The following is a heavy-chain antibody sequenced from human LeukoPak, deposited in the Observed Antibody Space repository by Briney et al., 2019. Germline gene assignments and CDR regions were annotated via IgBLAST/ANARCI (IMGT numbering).Heavy chain of an antibody. CDR2: IYYSGST. CDR1: GGSISSYY. Sequence: PSETLSLTCTVSGGSISSYYWSWIRQPPGKGLEWIGYIYYSGSTNCNPSLKSRVTISVDTSKNQFSLKLSSVTAADTAVYYCARRIAAAVGGVVAFDIWGQGTMVTVSS. J-gene: IGHJ3*02. V-gene: IGHV4-59*08. CDR3: ARRIAAAVGGVVAFDI. D-gene: IGHD6-25*01.